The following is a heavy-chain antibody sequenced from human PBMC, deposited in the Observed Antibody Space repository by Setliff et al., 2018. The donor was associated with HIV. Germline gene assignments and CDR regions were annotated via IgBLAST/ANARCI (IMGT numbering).Heavy chain of an antibody. J-gene: IGHJ3*02. Sequence: GGSLRLSCAASGLIFSSYEMNWVRQAPGKGLEWISFIGGHGSIIHYADSVKGRFTISRDNAKNSVYLQMHSLRVEDTADYYCARDYVWGRRAFDIWGPGTMVTVSS. CDR1: GLIFSSYE. D-gene: IGHD3-16*01. CDR3: ARDYVWGRRAFDI. V-gene: IGHV3-48*03. CDR2: IGGHGSII.